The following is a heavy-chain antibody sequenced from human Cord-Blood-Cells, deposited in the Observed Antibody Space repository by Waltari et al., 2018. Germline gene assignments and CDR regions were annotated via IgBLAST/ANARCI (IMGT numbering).Heavy chain of an antibody. CDR2: INPNSGGK. CDR1: GYTFTGYY. V-gene: IGHV1-2*02. D-gene: IGHD1-1*01. CDR3: ARGHETGTDAFDI. J-gene: IGHJ3*02. Sequence: QVQLVQSGAEVKKPGASVKVSCKASGYTFTGYYMHWVRQAPGQGLEWRGRINPNSGGKNYAQKFQGRVTMTRATSISTAYMERSRLRSDDTAVYYCARGHETGTDAFDIWGQGTMVTVSS.